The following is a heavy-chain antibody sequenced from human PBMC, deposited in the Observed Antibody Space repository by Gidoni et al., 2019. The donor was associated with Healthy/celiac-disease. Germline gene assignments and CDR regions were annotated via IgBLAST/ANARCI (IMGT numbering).Heavy chain of an antibody. CDR2: ISSSGSTI. Sequence: EVQLVESGGGLVQPGGSLRLSCAASGFTFSSYEMNWVRQAPGKGLEWVSYISSSGSTIYYADSVKGRFTISRDNAKNSLYLQMNSLRAEDTAVYYCARTTKNLFDYWGQGTLVTVSS. CDR3: ARTTKNLFDY. V-gene: IGHV3-48*03. CDR1: GFTFSSYE. D-gene: IGHD1-1*01. J-gene: IGHJ4*02.